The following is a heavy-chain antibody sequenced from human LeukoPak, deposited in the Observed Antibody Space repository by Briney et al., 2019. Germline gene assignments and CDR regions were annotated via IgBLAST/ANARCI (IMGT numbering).Heavy chain of an antibody. D-gene: IGHD1-26*01. CDR1: GGSISSSGYY. V-gene: IGHV4-39*07. CDR2: IYYTGST. CDR3: ARGGGSYSFGY. Sequence: PSETLSLTCSVSGGSISSSGYYWGWIRQPPGKGLEWIASIYYTGSTYYNPSLKSRVSISIDTSKNQFSLKLNSVTAADTAVYYCARGGGSYSFGYWGQGALVTVSS. J-gene: IGHJ4*02.